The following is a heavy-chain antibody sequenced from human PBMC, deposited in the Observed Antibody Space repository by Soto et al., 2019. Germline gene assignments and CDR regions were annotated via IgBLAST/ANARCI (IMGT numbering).Heavy chain of an antibody. J-gene: IGHJ5*02. CDR1: GDSIRSSSY. CDR2: IYSTGNT. Sequence: SETLSLTCTVSGDSIRSSSYWGWIRQPPGKGLEWIGSIYSTGNTYYNPSLNSQVTISVDTSKNQFSLKLSSVTAADTAVYYCARVPDRWGQGTLVTVSS. CDR3: ARVPDR. V-gene: IGHV4-38-2*02. D-gene: IGHD2-2*01.